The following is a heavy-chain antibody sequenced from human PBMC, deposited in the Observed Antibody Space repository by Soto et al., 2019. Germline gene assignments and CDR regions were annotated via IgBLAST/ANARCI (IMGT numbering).Heavy chain of an antibody. CDR3: ARGDCSSTSCYRDYYYYMDV. J-gene: IGHJ6*03. CDR1: GGSISSGGYY. CDR2: IYYSGST. D-gene: IGHD2-2*01. Sequence: PSETLSLTCTVSGGSISSGGYYWSWIRQHPGKGLEWIGYIYYSGSTYYNPSLKSRVTISVDTSKNQFSLKLSSVTAADTAVYYCARGDCSSTSCYRDYYYYMDVWGKGTTVTVSS. V-gene: IGHV4-31*03.